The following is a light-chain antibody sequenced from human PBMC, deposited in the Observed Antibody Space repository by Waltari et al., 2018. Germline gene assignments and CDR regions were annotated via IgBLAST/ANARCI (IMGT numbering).Light chain of an antibody. CDR3: QQYKSYPFT. CDR1: QSIDSW. CDR2: TAS. J-gene: IGKJ2*01. Sequence: DIQMTQSPSTLSTSVGDRVSITCRASQSIDSWLVWYQQKPGKAPKLLIYTASSLESGVPSRFSGSGSGTEFTLTISSLQPDDSATYYCQQYKSYPFTFGQGTKLEIK. V-gene: IGKV1-5*03.